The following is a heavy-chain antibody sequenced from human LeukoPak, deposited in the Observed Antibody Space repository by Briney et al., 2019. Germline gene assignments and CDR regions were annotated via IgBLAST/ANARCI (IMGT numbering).Heavy chain of an antibody. CDR3: AKDRSSSWYFFDY. CDR2: ISSSGSTI. Sequence: GGPLRLSCAASGFTFSSYSMNWVRQAPGKGLEWVSYISSSGSTIYYADSVKGRFTISRDNSKNTLYLQMNSLRAEDTAVYYCAKDRSSSWYFFDYWGQGALVTVSS. J-gene: IGHJ4*02. D-gene: IGHD6-13*01. V-gene: IGHV3-48*01. CDR1: GFTFSSYS.